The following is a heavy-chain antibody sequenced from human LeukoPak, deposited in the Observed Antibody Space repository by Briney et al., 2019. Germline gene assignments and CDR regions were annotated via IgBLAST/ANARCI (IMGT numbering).Heavy chain of an antibody. V-gene: IGHV3-53*01. CDR3: ARVSYVYDILTGYPYDAFDI. Sequence: GSLRLSCAASGFTVSSNYMSWVRQAPGKGLEWVSVIYSGGSTYYADSVKGRFTISRDNSKNTLYLQMNSLRAEDTAVYYCARVSYVYDILTGYPYDAFDIWGQGTMVTVSS. CDR2: IYSGGST. CDR1: GFTVSSNY. D-gene: IGHD3-9*01. J-gene: IGHJ3*02.